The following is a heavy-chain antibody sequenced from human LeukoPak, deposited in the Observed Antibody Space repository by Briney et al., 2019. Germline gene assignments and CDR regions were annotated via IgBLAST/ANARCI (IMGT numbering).Heavy chain of an antibody. CDR2: INPNSGGT. Sequence: GASVKVSCKASGYTFTGYYMHWVRQAPGQGLEWMGWINPNSGGTNYAQKFQGRVTMTRDTSISTAYMELSRLRSDDTAVYYCATVFIAAPAGFDYWGRGTLVTVSS. CDR3: ATVFIAAPAGFDY. J-gene: IGHJ4*02. V-gene: IGHV1-2*02. D-gene: IGHD6-6*01. CDR1: GYTFTGYY.